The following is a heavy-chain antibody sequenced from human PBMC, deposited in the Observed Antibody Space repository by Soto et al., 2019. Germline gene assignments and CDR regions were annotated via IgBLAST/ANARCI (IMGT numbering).Heavy chain of an antibody. CDR1: GFTFSSYG. CDR3: AIYGGYCSGGSCYSDAFDI. Sequence: GGSLRLSCAASGFTFSSYGMHWVRQAPGKGLEWVAVIWYDGSNKYYADSVKGRFTISSDNSKNTLYLQINSLRAEDTAVYYCAIYGGYCSGGSCYSDAFDIWGQGTMVTVSS. V-gene: IGHV3-33*01. CDR2: IWYDGSNK. D-gene: IGHD2-15*01. J-gene: IGHJ3*02.